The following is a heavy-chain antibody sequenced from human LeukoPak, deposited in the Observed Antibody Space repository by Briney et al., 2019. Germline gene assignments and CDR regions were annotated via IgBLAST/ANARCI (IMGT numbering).Heavy chain of an antibody. CDR2: IKQDGSEK. D-gene: IGHD6-19*01. CDR1: GFTFGSYW. Sequence: GGSLRLSCAASGFTFGSYWMSWVRQAPGKGLEWVANIKQDGSEKYYVDSVKGRFTISRDNSKNTLYLQMNSLRAEDTAVYYCAKDLRQWLSLCFDYWGQGTLVTVSS. CDR3: AKDLRQWLSLCFDY. V-gene: IGHV3-7*03. J-gene: IGHJ4*02.